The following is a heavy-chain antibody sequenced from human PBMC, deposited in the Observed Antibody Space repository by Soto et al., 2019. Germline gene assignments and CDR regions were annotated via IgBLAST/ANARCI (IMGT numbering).Heavy chain of an antibody. CDR2: ISGSGDST. CDR1: GFAFISYA. V-gene: IGHV3-23*01. CDR3: SKHIGILTGTTDY. J-gene: IGHJ4*02. Sequence: QPGGSLRLSCAASGFAFISYAIIWCGHSPGKGLEWVSDISGSGDSTYYADSVKGRFTISRDNSKNTLYLQMNSLRAEDTAVYYCSKHIGILTGTTDYWGQGTLVTVSS. D-gene: IGHD4-17*01.